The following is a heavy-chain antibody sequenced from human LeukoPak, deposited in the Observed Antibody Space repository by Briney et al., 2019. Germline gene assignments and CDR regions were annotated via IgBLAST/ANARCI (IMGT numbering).Heavy chain of an antibody. J-gene: IGHJ4*02. Sequence: SQTLSLTCTVSVGSISGSNYRGGWIRQPPGKGLEWIGTMYYSSNTYHNPTLKIRVSISVDTSKNHFSLSLSSVTAADTAVYYCARRGDSYGLFDYWGQGTLVTVSS. CDR3: ARRGDSYGLFDY. CDR1: VGSISGSNYR. V-gene: IGHV4-39*02. D-gene: IGHD5-18*01. CDR2: MYYSSNT.